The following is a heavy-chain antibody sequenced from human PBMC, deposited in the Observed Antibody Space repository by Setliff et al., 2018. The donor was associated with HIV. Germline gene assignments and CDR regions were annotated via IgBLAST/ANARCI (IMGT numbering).Heavy chain of an antibody. CDR3: ARGGTVSADFDS. CDR2: IYYSGST. D-gene: IGHD6-19*01. V-gene: IGHV4-38-2*01. Sequence: SETLSLTCAVSGYSISSGYYWGWIRQPPGKGLEWIGSIYYSGSTYYNPSFKSRVTLSVDTSENQFSLRLSSVTAADTAVYFCARGGTVSADFDSWGQGTLVTVSS. CDR1: GYSISSGYY. J-gene: IGHJ4*02.